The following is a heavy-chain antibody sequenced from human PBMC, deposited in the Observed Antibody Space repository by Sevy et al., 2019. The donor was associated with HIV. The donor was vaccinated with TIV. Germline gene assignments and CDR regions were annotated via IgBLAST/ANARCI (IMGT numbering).Heavy chain of an antibody. D-gene: IGHD3-22*01. CDR2: IRSKDYGGAT. CDR3: TRGYYYDSSGYSDY. Sequence: GGSLRLSCTGSGFTFGDYAMSWFRQAPGMGLEWVGFIRSKDYGGATEYAASVIGRFTISSDDSKSIADLQMNSLKTEDTAVYYCTRGYYYDSSGYSDYWGQGTLVTVSS. CDR1: GFTFGDYA. V-gene: IGHV3-49*03. J-gene: IGHJ4*02.